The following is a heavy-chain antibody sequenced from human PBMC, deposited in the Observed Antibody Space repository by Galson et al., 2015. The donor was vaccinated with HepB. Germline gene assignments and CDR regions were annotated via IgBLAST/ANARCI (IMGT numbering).Heavy chain of an antibody. Sequence: ETLSLTCTVSGGSISSYYWSWIRQPPGKGLEWIGYIYYSGSTNYNPSLKSRVTISVDTSKNQFSLKLSSVTAADTAVYYCARGGVTMVRGVIFDYWGQGTLVTVSS. CDR1: GGSISSYY. J-gene: IGHJ4*02. CDR3: ARGGVTMVRGVIFDY. D-gene: IGHD3-10*01. CDR2: IYYSGST. V-gene: IGHV4-59*01.